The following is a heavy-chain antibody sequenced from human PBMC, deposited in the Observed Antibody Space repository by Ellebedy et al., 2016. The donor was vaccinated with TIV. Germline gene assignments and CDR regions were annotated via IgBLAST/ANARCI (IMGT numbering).Heavy chain of an antibody. CDR1: GFTFSSCA. Sequence: GESLKISCAASGFTFSSCALSWVRQAPGKGLEWVSVISGSGDTTYYADSVKGRFTISRDNSQDTVHLQMNSLRAEDTAVYYCTKRGVGGAAFDIWGPGTMVTVSS. J-gene: IGHJ3*02. CDR3: TKRGVGGAAFDI. D-gene: IGHD3-10*01. V-gene: IGHV3-23*01. CDR2: ISGSGDTT.